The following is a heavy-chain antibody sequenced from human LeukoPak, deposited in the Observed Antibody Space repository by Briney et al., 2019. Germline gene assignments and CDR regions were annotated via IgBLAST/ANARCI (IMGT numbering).Heavy chain of an antibody. J-gene: IGHJ4*02. CDR1: GYTFTGYY. Sequence: SVKVSCKASGYTFTGYYMHWVRQAPGQGLEWMGGIIPIFGTANYAQKFQGRVTITADESTRTAYMKLSSLRSEDTAVYYCARPAAYHLPKEMFLYYWGQGTLVTVSS. V-gene: IGHV1-69*13. CDR3: ARPAAYHLPKEMFLYY. D-gene: IGHD2-2*01. CDR2: IIPIFGTA.